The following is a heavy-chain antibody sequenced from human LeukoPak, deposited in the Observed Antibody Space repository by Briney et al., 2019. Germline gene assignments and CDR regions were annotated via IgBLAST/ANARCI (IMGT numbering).Heavy chain of an antibody. D-gene: IGHD3-10*01. Sequence: SETLSLTCTVSGGSISSYYWSWIRQPPGKGLEWIGYIYYSGSTNYNPSLKSRVTISVDTSKNQFSLKLSSVTAADTAVYYCARVAYGLGSYNWFDPWGQGTLVTVSS. CDR2: IYYSGST. CDR1: GGSISSYY. CDR3: ARVAYGLGSYNWFDP. J-gene: IGHJ5*02. V-gene: IGHV4-59*01.